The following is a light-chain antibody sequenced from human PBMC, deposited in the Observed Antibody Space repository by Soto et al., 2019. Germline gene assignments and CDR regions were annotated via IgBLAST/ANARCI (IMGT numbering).Light chain of an antibody. J-gene: IGKJ5*01. CDR3: QQYNNWLIT. CDR2: GAS. CDR1: QSVSSN. V-gene: IGKV3-15*01. Sequence: EIVMTQSPATLYVSPGERATLSCRASQSVSSNLAWYQQKPGQAPTLLIYGASTRATGIPARFSGSGSGTEFTLTISSLQSEDFAVYYCQQYNNWLITFGQGTRLEIK.